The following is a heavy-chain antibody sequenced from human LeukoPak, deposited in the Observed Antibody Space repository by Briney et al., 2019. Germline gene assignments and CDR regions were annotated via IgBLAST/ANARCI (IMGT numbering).Heavy chain of an antibody. J-gene: IGHJ4*02. Sequence: ASVRVSCKTSGYTFSYFGINWVRQAPGQGLEWMGWISGNNDNPNYGQKFQGRLTVTTDTSTSTAYMELRNLRFDDTAVYYCARDGTSTDDYWGQGTLVTVSS. CDR1: GYTFSYFG. D-gene: IGHD2-2*01. V-gene: IGHV1-18*01. CDR2: ISGNNDNP. CDR3: ARDGTSTDDY.